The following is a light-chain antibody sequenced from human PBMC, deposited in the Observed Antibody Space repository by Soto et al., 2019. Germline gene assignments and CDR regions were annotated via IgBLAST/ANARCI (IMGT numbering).Light chain of an antibody. CDR1: QSVSSIY. V-gene: IGKV3-20*01. CDR3: QQYGSPPRA. Sequence: EIVLSQSPGTLSLSPGERVTLSCRASQSVSSIYIAWYQQKPTQAPRLLIYAASTRATGIRDRFSGSGSGTDFTLTITNLEPGDSAMYYCQQYGSPPRAFGPGTRVEIK. J-gene: IGKJ1*01. CDR2: AAS.